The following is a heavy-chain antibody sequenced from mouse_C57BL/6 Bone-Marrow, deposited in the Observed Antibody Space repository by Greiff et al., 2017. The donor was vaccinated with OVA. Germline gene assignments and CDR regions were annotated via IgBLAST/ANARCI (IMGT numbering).Heavy chain of an antibody. J-gene: IGHJ2*01. V-gene: IGHV3-6*01. Sequence: ESGPGLVKPSQSLSLTCSVTGYSITSGYYWNWIRQFPGNKLEWMGYISYDGSNKYNPSLKNRISITRDTSKNQFFLKLNSVTTEDTATYYCAREPSITTVVAPHFDYWGQGTTLTVSS. D-gene: IGHD1-1*01. CDR1: GYSITSGYY. CDR3: AREPSITTVVAPHFDY. CDR2: ISYDGSN.